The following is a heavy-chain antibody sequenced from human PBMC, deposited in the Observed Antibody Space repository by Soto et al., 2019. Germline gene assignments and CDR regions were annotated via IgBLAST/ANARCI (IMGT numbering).Heavy chain of an antibody. CDR1: GYTFTSYS. CDR2: ISPYNGNT. CDR3: AREGVIAGLGDAFAI. Sequence: ASVKVSCKASGYTFTSYSMSWVRQAPGQGLEWMGWISPYNGNTKYAQKLQGRVTMTTDTSTSTAYMELRRLRSDDTAIYYCAREGVIAGLGDAFAIWGQGTMVTVSS. V-gene: IGHV1-18*04. J-gene: IGHJ3*02. D-gene: IGHD6-13*01.